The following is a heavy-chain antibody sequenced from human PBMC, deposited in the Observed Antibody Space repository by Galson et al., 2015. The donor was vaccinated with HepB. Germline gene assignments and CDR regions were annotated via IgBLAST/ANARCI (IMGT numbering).Heavy chain of an antibody. J-gene: IGHJ4*02. V-gene: IGHV3-74*01. CDR1: GFTFSGNW. Sequence: SLRLSCAAPGFTFSGNWMHWIRQAPGKGLVWVSQINSDETDTRYADSVKGRFTISRDNAKNTLYLQMNSLRSEDTAVYYCGEDTGYWGQGTLDIVSS. CDR3: GEDTGY. CDR2: INSDETDT. D-gene: IGHD2-15*01.